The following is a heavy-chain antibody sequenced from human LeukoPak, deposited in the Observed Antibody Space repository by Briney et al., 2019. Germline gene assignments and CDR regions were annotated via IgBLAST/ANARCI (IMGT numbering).Heavy chain of an antibody. CDR2: ISIDGSKT. CDR3: AKRYSGYGDYNFYGMDV. CDR1: GFTFGSYG. J-gene: IGHJ6*02. D-gene: IGHD5-12*01. V-gene: IGHV3-30*18. Sequence: LAGGSLRLSCAPSGFTFGSYGLHWVRQAPGKGLEWVALISIDGSKTNYADSVKGRFSISRDNSKNTVYLQMNNLRAEDTAVYYCAKRYSGYGDYNFYGMDVWGQGTTVTVSS.